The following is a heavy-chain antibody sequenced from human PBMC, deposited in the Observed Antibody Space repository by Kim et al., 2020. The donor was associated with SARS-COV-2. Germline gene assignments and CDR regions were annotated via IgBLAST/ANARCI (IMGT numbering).Heavy chain of an antibody. V-gene: IGHV1-2*02. CDR3: ARDSDPAY. CDR1: GYNFNDHY. CDR2: INPNGGET. J-gene: IGHJ4*02. Sequence: ASVKVSCKVSGYNFNDHYIHWVRQAPGRGLEWMGWINPNGGETKYAEKFYGKASMTRDMSTNTAYVELYRLSFDDTAVYYCARDSDPAYWGQGTLVTVSS.